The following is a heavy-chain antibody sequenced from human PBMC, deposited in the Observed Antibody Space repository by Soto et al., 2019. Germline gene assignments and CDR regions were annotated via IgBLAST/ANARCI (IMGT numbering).Heavy chain of an antibody. CDR3: ARDPNPDYGDYAGDWFDP. J-gene: IGHJ5*02. Sequence: ASVKVSCKASGYTFTSYYMHWVRQAPGQGLEWMGIINPSGGSTSYAQKFQGRVTMTRDTSTSTVYMELSSLRSEDTAVYYCARDPNPDYGDYAGDWFDPWGQGTLVTVSS. CDR1: GYTFTSYY. D-gene: IGHD4-17*01. V-gene: IGHV1-46*03. CDR2: INPSGGST.